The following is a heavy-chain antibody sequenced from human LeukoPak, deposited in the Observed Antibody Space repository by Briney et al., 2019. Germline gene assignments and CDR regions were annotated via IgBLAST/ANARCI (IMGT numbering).Heavy chain of an antibody. J-gene: IGHJ4*02. CDR3: ARRSSTWSQTLDY. V-gene: IGHV1-46*01. CDR2: INPSGYSA. Sequence: ASLKVSCKASGYTFTSYYMHWVRQAPGQGLEWMGIINPSGYSATYAQKFQGRVTMTRDMSTSTVHMELSSLRSEDTAVYYCARRSSTWSQTLDYWGQGTLVTVSS. D-gene: IGHD6-13*01. CDR1: GYTFTSYY.